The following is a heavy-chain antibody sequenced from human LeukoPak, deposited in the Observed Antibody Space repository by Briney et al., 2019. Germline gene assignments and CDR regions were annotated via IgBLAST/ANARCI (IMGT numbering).Heavy chain of an antibody. Sequence: PGRSLRLSCAASGFTFSSYGMHWVRQAPGKGLEWVSGISGSGGSTHYADSVKGRFTISRDNSKNTLYVQMKSLRAEDTAVYYCAKDRDYDSSGYPIPGDFDYWGQGTLVTVSS. CDR2: ISGSGGST. CDR3: AKDRDYDSSGYPIPGDFDY. V-gene: IGHV3-23*01. J-gene: IGHJ4*02. CDR1: GFTFSSYG. D-gene: IGHD3-22*01.